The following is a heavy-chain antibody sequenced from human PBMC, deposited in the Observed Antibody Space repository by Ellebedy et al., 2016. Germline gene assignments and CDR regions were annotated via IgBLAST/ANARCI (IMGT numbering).Heavy chain of an antibody. Sequence: GESLKISXAASGFSFSSYAIHWVRQAPGKGLEWVAIIWHDGNRKDYADSVKGRFVISRDNSNNTVFLQLNSLRVEDTAVYYCAKDQRSGRAITLFDYWGQGTLVTVSS. CDR1: GFSFSSYA. CDR2: IWHDGNRK. J-gene: IGHJ4*02. D-gene: IGHD3-10*01. V-gene: IGHV3-33*06. CDR3: AKDQRSGRAITLFDY.